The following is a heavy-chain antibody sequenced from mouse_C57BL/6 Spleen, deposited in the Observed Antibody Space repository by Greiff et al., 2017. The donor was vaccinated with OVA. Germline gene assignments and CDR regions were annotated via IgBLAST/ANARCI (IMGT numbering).Heavy chain of an antibody. CDR1: GYAFSSYW. Sequence: QVHVKQSGAELVKPGASVKISCKASGYAFSSYWMNWVKQRPGKGLEWIGQIYPGDGDTNYNGKFKGKATLTADKSSSTAYMQLSSLTSEDSAVYFCARDMAPSYWYFDVWGTGTTVTVSS. V-gene: IGHV1-80*01. CDR3: ARDMAPSYWYFDV. D-gene: IGHD1-1*02. J-gene: IGHJ1*03. CDR2: IYPGDGDT.